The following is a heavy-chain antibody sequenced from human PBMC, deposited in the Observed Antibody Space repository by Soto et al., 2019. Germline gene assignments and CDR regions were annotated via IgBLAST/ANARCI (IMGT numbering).Heavy chain of an antibody. J-gene: IGHJ6*02. CDR3: ASALLGVVPMDV. Sequence: GGSLRLSCAASGFTFSSYSMNWVRQAPGKGLEWVSSISSSSSYIYYADSVKGRFTISRDNAKNSLYLQMNSLRAEDTAVYYCASALLGVVPMDVWRQGTTVTVSS. CDR1: GFTFSSYS. V-gene: IGHV3-21*01. CDR2: ISSSSSYI. D-gene: IGHD3-16*01.